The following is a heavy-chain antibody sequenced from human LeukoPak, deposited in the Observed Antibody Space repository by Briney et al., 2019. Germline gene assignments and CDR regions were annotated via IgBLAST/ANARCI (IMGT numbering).Heavy chain of an antibody. V-gene: IGHV4-59*01. CDR1: GGSLSGFY. Sequence: SETLSLTCTVSGGSLSGFYWSWIRQPPGKGLEWIGCIYYSGSTNYNPSLKGRVTISVDASKNQFSLKLTSVTAADTAVYYCAREPDTVTIGVWGQGTLVTVSS. D-gene: IGHD4-17*01. J-gene: IGHJ4*02. CDR2: IYYSGST. CDR3: AREPDTVTIGV.